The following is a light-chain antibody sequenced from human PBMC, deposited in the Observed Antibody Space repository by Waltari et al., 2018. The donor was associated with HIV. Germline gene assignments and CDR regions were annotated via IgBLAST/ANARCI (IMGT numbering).Light chain of an antibody. Sequence: DIVVTQSPDSLALSLGEMATITCKSSQSVLYSSNNKNYLAWYQQKPGQPPKLLIYWASARESGVPDRFSGSGSGTDFTLTINSLRAEDAAVYFCHQYYTTPQTFGQGTKVEIK. V-gene: IGKV4-1*01. CDR2: WAS. J-gene: IGKJ1*01. CDR1: QSVLYSSNNKNY. CDR3: HQYYTTPQT.